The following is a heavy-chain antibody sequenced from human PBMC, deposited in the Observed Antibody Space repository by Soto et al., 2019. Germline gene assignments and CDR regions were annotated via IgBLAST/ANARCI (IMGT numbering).Heavy chain of an antibody. Sequence: SETLSLTCTVSGGSISSGDYYWSWIRQPPGKGLEWIGYIYYSGSTYYNPSLKSRVTISVDTSKNQFSLKLSSVTAADTAVYYCARQPAYYDILTGPPSYFDYWGQGTLVTVSS. D-gene: IGHD3-9*01. CDR3: ARQPAYYDILTGPPSYFDY. V-gene: IGHV4-30-4*01. CDR2: IYYSGST. CDR1: GGSISSGDYY. J-gene: IGHJ4*02.